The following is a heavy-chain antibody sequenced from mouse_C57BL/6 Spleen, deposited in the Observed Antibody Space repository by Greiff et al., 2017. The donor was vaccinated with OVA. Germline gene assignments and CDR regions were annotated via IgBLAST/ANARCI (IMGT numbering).Heavy chain of an antibody. J-gene: IGHJ4*01. Sequence: VQLQESGPELVKPGASVKTSCKASGYAFSSSWMNWVKQRPGKGLEWIGRIYPGDGDTNYNGKFKGKATLTADKSSSTAYMQLSSLTSEDSAVYFCARVYYYGSSYVMDYWGQGTSVTVSS. CDR2: IYPGDGDT. CDR3: ARVYYYGSSYVMDY. CDR1: GYAFSSSW. D-gene: IGHD1-1*01. V-gene: IGHV1-82*01.